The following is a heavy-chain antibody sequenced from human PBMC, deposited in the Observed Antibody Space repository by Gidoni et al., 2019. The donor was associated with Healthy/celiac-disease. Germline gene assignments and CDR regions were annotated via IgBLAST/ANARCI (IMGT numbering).Heavy chain of an antibody. CDR1: GGSFSGYF. D-gene: IGHD3-3*01. V-gene: IGHV4-34*01. CDR2: INHRGST. CDR3: ARGLYYDFWSGYYTGYYDGMDV. Sequence: QVQLQQWGAGSLKPSATLSLTSAVYGGSFSGYFWSWHRQPPGKGLEWIGEINHRGSTNYNTYIKRRVTISGETSKNQFSLKVRSVNAADTAVYNCARGLYYDFWSGYYTGYYDGMDVWGQGTTVTVSS. J-gene: IGHJ6*02.